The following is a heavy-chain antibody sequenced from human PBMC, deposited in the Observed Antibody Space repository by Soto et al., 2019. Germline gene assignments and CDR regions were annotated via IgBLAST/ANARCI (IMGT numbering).Heavy chain of an antibody. D-gene: IGHD5-12*01. Sequence: GSLRLSCVASGFTFSSYAMSWVRQAPGKGLEWVSAISGSGGSTYYADAGKGRFTIANDNSKNTLYLQMNSLRAEDTAVYYCAKEERSESDYELLDYWGQGTLVTVSS. CDR2: ISGSGGST. CDR1: GFTFSSYA. CDR3: AKEERSESDYELLDY. J-gene: IGHJ4*02. V-gene: IGHV3-23*01.